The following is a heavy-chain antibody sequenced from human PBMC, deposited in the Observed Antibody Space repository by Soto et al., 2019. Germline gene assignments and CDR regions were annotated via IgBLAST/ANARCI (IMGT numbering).Heavy chain of an antibody. D-gene: IGHD4-17*01. CDR1: GITFSTYA. J-gene: IGHJ6*02. V-gene: IGHV3-23*01. CDR3: AADYLRHNSLNGYYYSYGMDV. Sequence: GGSLRLSCAASGITFSTYAMSWVRRAPGKGLEWVSTIGSNGADKQYADFVKGRFTVSRDSSKSTLSLQMNSLRAEDTAVYYCAADYLRHNSLNGYYYSYGMDVWGQGTTVTVPS. CDR2: IGSNGADK.